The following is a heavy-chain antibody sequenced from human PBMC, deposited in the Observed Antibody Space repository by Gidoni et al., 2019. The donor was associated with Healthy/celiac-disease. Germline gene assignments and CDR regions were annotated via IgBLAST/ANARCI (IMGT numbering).Heavy chain of an antibody. CDR3: AKKFPNWFDP. CDR1: GVTFSSYA. J-gene: IGHJ5*02. D-gene: IGHD2-21*01. Sequence: EVQLLASGGGLVQQGGSLRLSCAASGVTFSSYAMSWVRQAPGKGLEGVSAISGSGGSTYYADSVKGRFTISRDNSKNALYVQMNSLRAEDTAVYYCAKKFPNWFDPWGQGTLVTVSS. V-gene: IGHV3-23*01. CDR2: ISGSGGST.